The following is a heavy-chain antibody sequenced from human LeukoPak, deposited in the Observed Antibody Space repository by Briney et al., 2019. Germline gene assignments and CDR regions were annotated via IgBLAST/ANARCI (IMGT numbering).Heavy chain of an antibody. D-gene: IGHD6-13*01. CDR1: GFTFSSYA. J-gene: IGHJ4*02. V-gene: IGHV3-30*04. CDR2: ISYDGSNK. Sequence: PGGSLRLSCAASGFTFSSYAMHWVRQAPGKGLEWVAVISYDGSNKYYADSVKGRFTISRDNSKNTLYLQMNSLRAEDTAVYYCARDWDDVSSSWSYFDYWGQGTLVTVSS. CDR3: ARDWDDVSSSWSYFDY.